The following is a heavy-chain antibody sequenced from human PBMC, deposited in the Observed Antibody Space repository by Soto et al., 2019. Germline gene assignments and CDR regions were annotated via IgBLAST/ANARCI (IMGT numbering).Heavy chain of an antibody. Sequence: TSETLSLTCTVSGGSVSSGSYYWSWIRQPPGKGLEWIGYIYYSGSTNYNPSLKSRVTISVDTSKNQFSLKLSSVTAADTAVYYCARVTDYYGMDVWGQGTTVTVSS. CDR1: GGSVSSGSYY. CDR3: ARVTDYYGMDV. J-gene: IGHJ6*02. CDR2: IYYSGST. V-gene: IGHV4-61*01.